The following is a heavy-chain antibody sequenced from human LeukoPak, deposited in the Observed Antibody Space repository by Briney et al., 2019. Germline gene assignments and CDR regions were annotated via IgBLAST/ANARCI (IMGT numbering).Heavy chain of an antibody. CDR1: GFTFSTYA. CDR3: AKARSAWYLFDY. CDR2: ISGSGDNT. V-gene: IGHV3-23*01. J-gene: IGHJ4*02. Sequence: GGSLRLSCAASGFTFSTYAMSWVRQAPGEGLEWVSAISGSGDNTKYADSVKGRFAISRDNSKNTLYLQMNSLRAEDSAIYYCAKARSAWYLFDYWGQGTPVTVSS. D-gene: IGHD6-19*01.